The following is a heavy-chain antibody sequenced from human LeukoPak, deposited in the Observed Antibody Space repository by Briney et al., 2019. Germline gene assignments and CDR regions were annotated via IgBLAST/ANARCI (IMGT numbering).Heavy chain of an antibody. CDR3: AKIPSGSESYYTAFDY. D-gene: IGHD3-10*01. Sequence: GGSLRLSCAASGFTFSSYWMHWVRQVPGKGLVWVARINPGGSSITYADSVKGRFTISRDNAKNTLYLQMNSLTAEDTAVYYCAKIPSGSESYYTAFDYWGQGTLVTVPS. V-gene: IGHV3-74*01. CDR2: INPGGSSI. CDR1: GFTFSSYW. J-gene: IGHJ4*02.